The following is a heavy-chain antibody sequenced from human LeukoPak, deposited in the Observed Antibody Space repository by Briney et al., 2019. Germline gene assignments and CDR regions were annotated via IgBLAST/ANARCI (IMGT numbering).Heavy chain of an antibody. CDR2: ISGSGDTT. CDR3: AKGHQVTTFYDAFDI. V-gene: IGHV3-23*01. Sequence: GGSLRLSCAASGFTFSNYAMSWVRQAPGKGLEWVSGISGSGDTTYYADSVKGRFTISRDNSKNTLYLHMNSLRAEDTALYYCAKGHQVTTFYDAFDIWGQGTMVTVSS. J-gene: IGHJ3*02. D-gene: IGHD4-17*01. CDR1: GFTFSNYA.